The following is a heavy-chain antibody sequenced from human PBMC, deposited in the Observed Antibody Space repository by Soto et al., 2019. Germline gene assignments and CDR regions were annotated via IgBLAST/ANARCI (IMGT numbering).Heavy chain of an antibody. Sequence: QVQLQESGPGLVKPSETLSLTYTVSGDSISSLYWSWIRQPPGKGLEWIGYIYYSGSINYNPSLKSRVTISVDPSTNQFSLRLSSVTAADTAVYYCAKSLWDTSGWKTDYWGQGTLVTVSS. J-gene: IGHJ4*02. CDR1: GDSISSLY. V-gene: IGHV4-59*01. D-gene: IGHD6-19*01. CDR2: IYYSGSI. CDR3: AKSLWDTSGWKTDY.